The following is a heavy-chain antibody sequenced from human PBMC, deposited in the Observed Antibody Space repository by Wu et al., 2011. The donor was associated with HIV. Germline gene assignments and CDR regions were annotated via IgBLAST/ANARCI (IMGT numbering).Heavy chain of an antibody. CDR2: IIPIFGTA. CDR3: ARDGSYPQPPDYFDY. CDR1: GNTFSSYA. Sequence: QVQLVQSGAEVKKAGSSVKVSCKASGNTFSSYAISWVRQAPGQGLEWMGGIIPIFGTANYAQKFQGRVTITADKSTSTAYMELSSLRSEDTAVYYXARDGSYPQPPDYFDYWGQGTLVTVSS. D-gene: IGHD3-16*02. J-gene: IGHJ4*02. V-gene: IGHV1-69*14.